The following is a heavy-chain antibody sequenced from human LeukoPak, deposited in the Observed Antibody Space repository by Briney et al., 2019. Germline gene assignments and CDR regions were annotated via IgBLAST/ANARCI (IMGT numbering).Heavy chain of an antibody. Sequence: ASVKVSCKASGYTFTSYAMHWVRQAPGQRLEWMGWINAGNGNAKYSQEFQGRVTITRDTSASTAYMELSRLTSDDTAVYFCARDVGTTTPYFDYWGQGTLVTVSS. D-gene: IGHD1-26*01. CDR3: ARDVGTTTPYFDY. CDR2: INAGNGNA. V-gene: IGHV1-3*01. CDR1: GYTFTSYA. J-gene: IGHJ4*02.